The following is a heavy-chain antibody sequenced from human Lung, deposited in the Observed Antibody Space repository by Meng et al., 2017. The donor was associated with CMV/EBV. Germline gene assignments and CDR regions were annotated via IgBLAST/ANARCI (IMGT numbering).Heavy chain of an antibody. J-gene: IGHJ6*01. CDR3: AKRLPYYGMDV. CDR1: GFTFSTYA. V-gene: IGHV3-23*01. D-gene: IGHD2-15*01. Sequence: GESLKISCATSGFTFSTYAMNWVRQAPGKGLEWVSTINSGSRGTIFYANSVRGRFTISRDDSRNTLYLQMISLRAEDTAIYYYAKRLPYYGMDVWGQGTAVTVSS. CDR2: INSGSRGTI.